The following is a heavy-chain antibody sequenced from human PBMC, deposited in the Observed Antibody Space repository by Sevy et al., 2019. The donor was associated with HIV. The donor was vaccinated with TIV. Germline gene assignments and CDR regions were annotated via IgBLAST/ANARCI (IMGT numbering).Heavy chain of an antibody. D-gene: IGHD2-15*01. CDR1: GFTFSTYN. CDR2: ISSSSTYI. Sequence: GGSLRLSCAASGFTFSTYNMNWVRKAPGKGLEWVSSISSSSTYIYYADSVKGRFTISRDNAKNSLYLQMNSLRAEDTAVYYCARDLVLPATTDYYYYGMDVWGQGTTVTVSS. J-gene: IGHJ6*02. CDR3: ARDLVLPATTDYYYYGMDV. V-gene: IGHV3-21*01.